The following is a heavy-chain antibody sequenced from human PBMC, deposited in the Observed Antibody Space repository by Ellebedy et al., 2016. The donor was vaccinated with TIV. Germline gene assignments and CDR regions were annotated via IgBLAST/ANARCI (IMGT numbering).Heavy chain of an antibody. D-gene: IGHD2-8*01. J-gene: IGHJ6*02. V-gene: IGHV1-69*13. CDR2: IIPIFGTA. CDR3: ARGLIGRGYGMDV. Sequence: ASVQVSCXASGGTFISYAISWVRQAPGQGLEWMGVIIPIFGTANHAQKFQGRVTITADESTSTAYMELSSLRSDDTAVYYCARGLIGRGYGMDVWGQGATVTVSS. CDR1: GGTFISYA.